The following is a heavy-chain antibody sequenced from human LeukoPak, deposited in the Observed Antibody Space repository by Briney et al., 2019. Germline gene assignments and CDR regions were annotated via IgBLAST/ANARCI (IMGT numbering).Heavy chain of an antibody. CDR3: ARQDYYDSIGYFDY. J-gene: IGHJ4*02. CDR1: GGSISSSSYY. D-gene: IGHD3-22*01. Sequence: SETLSLTCTVSGGSISSSSYYWAWIRQPPGKELQWLGRMYCSGSSYYNPSLKSRHTMSVDTSKNQFSLNLSSVTAADTAAYFCARQDYYDSIGYFDYWGQGSLVTV. V-gene: IGHV4-39*01. CDR2: MYCSGSS.